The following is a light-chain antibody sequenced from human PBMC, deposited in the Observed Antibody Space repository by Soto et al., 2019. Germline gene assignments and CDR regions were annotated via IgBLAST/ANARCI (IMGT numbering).Light chain of an antibody. CDR2: AAF. J-gene: IGKJ1*01. V-gene: IGKV1-27*01. CDR3: QKYNSAPWT. CDR1: QGISNY. Sequence: DIQMTQSPSSLSASVGDRVTITCRASQGISNYLAWYHQKPGKLPKLLIYAAFTLQSGVPSRFSGSGSGTDFTLAISSLQPEDVATYYCQKYNSAPWTFGQGTKVEIK.